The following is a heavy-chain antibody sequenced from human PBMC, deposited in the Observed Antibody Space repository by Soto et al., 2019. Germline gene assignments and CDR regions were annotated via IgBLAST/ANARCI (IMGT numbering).Heavy chain of an antibody. CDR1: GFTFSTYA. Sequence: EVQLLESGGGLVQPGGSLRLSCAASGFTFSTYAMSWVRQAPGKGPEWVSAISGSGGTTYYADSVKGRFTLSRDNSKDTLYRQMNSLRAEDTALYFCAKHLSGSDLFDNCGQRTQVTVSS. D-gene: IGHD1-26*01. V-gene: IGHV3-23*01. CDR2: ISGSGGTT. J-gene: IGHJ4*02. CDR3: AKHLSGSDLFDN.